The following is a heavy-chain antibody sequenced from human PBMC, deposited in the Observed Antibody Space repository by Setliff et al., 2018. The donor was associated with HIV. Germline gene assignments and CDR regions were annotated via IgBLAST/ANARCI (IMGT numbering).Heavy chain of an antibody. CDR1: GYTFTSYG. V-gene: IGHV1-18*01. J-gene: IGHJ4*02. D-gene: IGHD3-22*01. CDR2: ISAYNGNT. CDR3: ARNTYYYDSSGSGGYYFDY. Sequence: ASVKVSCKASGYTFTSYGISWVRQAPGQGLEWMGWISAYNGNTNYAQKLQGRVTMTTDTSTSTAYMELRSLRSVDTAVYYCARNTYYYDSSGSGGYYFDYWGQGTLVTVSS.